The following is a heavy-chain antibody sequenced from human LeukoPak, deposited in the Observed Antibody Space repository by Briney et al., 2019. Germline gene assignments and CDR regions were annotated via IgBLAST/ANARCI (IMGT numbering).Heavy chain of an antibody. J-gene: IGHJ4*02. CDR1: GGSISTYY. CDR3: AREGSMSARPFVSIDY. CDR2: IHTSGNT. V-gene: IGHV4-4*07. Sequence: SETLSLTCTVSGGSISTYYWSWIRQPAGKGLEWIGRIHTSGNTDYNPSLKSRVTMSVDTSKNQFSLKLSSVTAADTAVYYCAREGSMSARPFVSIDYWGQGTLVTISS. D-gene: IGHD6-6*01.